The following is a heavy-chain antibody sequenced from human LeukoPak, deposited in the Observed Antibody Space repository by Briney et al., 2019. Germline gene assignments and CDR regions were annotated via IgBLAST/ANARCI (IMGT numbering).Heavy chain of an antibody. CDR3: ARVSGGVFGY. CDR2: TYYRSTWSN. V-gene: IGHV6-1*01. CDR1: GDSVSSNAVT. Sequence: SQTLSLTCAISGDSVSSNAVTWNWVRQSPPRGLEWLGRTYYRSTWSNDYAVSMKSRITINPDTSKNQFSLQLNSVTPEDTAVYYCARVSGGVFGYWGQGTLVTVSS. J-gene: IGHJ4*02. D-gene: IGHD3-10*01.